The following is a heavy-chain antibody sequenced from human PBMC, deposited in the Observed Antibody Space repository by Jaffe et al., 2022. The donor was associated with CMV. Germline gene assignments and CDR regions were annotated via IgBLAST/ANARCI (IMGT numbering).Heavy chain of an antibody. CDR1: GFIFSSYG. D-gene: IGHD5-12*01. CDR2: ISASDGAT. V-gene: IGHV3-23*01. CDR3: GKDSPVVTI. J-gene: IGHJ4*02. Sequence: EVQLLESGGGLIQPGGSLRLSCAASGFIFSSYGMSWFRQAPGKGLDWVSGISASDGATYYSDSVKGRFTISRDNSKNTLFLQMNSLRAEDTAVYYCGKDSPVVTIWGQGTLVTVSS.